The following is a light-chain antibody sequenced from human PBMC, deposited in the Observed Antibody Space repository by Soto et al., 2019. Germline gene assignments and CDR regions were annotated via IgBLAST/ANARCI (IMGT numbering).Light chain of an antibody. Sequence: QSVLTQSPSASASLGASVNLTCTLSSGHSYYAIAWHQQQPQKGPRYLMKLNSDGSHSKGDGIPDRFSGSSSGAERYLTISSLQSEDEADYYCQTWGTGIPVFGGGTKLTVL. CDR1: SGHSYYA. J-gene: IGLJ3*02. V-gene: IGLV4-69*01. CDR2: LNSDGSH. CDR3: QTWGTGIPV.